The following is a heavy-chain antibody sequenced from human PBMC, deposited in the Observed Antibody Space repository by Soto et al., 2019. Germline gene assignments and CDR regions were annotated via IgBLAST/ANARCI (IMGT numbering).Heavy chain of an antibody. D-gene: IGHD1-26*01. CDR1: GFTFSSHA. CDR3: ARDDERGSDCDLGY. Sequence: QVQLVESGGGVVQPGRSLRLSCAVSGFTFSSHAMHWVRQAPGKGLEWVTLISSDGSNKYYADSVKGRFTTSRDNSKNTKYPQMNSMRVDDTAVYYCARDDERGSDCDLGYRCQGALVTVSS. V-gene: IGHV3-30-3*01. CDR2: ISSDGSNK. J-gene: IGHJ4*02.